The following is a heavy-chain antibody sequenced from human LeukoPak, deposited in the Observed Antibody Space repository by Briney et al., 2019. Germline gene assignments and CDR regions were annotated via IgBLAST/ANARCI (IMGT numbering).Heavy chain of an antibody. J-gene: IGHJ4*02. CDR2: ISGSGSST. D-gene: IGHD3-3*01. V-gene: IGHV3-23*01. CDR1: GFTFSSYA. CDR3: AKSPLRTRILLDY. Sequence: GGSLRLSCAASGFTFSSYAMSWVRQAPGKGLEWVSAISGSGSSTYYADSVKGRFTISRDNSKNTLYLQMNSLRADDTAVYYCAKSPLRTRILLDYWGQGTLVTVSS.